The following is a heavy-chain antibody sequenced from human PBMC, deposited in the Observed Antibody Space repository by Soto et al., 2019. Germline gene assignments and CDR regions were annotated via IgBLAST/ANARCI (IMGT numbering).Heavy chain of an antibody. Sequence: QVHLQESGPGLVKPSQTLSLICSVSGVSIDRGGYYWSWIRQRPGKGLEWIGYIYHRGGGTFYNPVLKSRDAISIETSKNLLLLDLSSMTAADTAVYYCARDGGRCIGGTCLTDWGQGTLVNVSS. CDR3: ARDGGRCIGGTCLTD. CDR2: IYHRGGGT. D-gene: IGHD2-15*01. CDR1: GVSIDRGGYY. V-gene: IGHV4-31*03. J-gene: IGHJ4*02.